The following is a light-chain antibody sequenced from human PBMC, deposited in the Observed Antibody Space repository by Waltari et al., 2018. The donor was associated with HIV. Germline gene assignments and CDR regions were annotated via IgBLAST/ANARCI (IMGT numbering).Light chain of an antibody. Sequence: EIVLTQSPGTLSLSPGQRATLSCRASLTVTSDYLAWYQQKPVQAPRLLIYGASNRATGIPDRFSGSGSGTDFALTISRLQPVDFAMYYCQQYGSSPITFGQGTRLEIK. CDR3: QQYGSSPIT. CDR2: GAS. J-gene: IGKJ5*01. CDR1: LTVTSDY. V-gene: IGKV3-20*01.